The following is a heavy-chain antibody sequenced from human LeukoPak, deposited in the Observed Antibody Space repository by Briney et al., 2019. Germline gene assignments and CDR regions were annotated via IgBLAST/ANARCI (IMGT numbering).Heavy chain of an antibody. D-gene: IGHD3-3*01. CDR1: GGSFSGYY. CDR2: INHSGST. V-gene: IGHV4-34*01. CDR3: ARKRGYDFWSGYYTSAPIDY. J-gene: IGHJ4*02. Sequence: PSETLSLTCAVYGGSFSGYYWSWIRQPPGKGLEWIGEINHSGSTNYNPSLKSRVTISVDTSKNQFSLKLSSVTAADTAVYYCARKRGYDFWSGYYTSAPIDYWGQGTLVTVSS.